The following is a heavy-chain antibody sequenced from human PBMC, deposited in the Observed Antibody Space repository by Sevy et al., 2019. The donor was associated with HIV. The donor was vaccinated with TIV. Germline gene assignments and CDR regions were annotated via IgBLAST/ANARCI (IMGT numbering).Heavy chain of an antibody. J-gene: IGHJ6*02. CDR2: IKQDGSEK. V-gene: IGHV3-7*01. CDR1: GFTFSSYW. D-gene: IGHD2-21*02. Sequence: GGSRRLSCAASGFTFSSYWMSWVRQAPGKGLEWVANIKQDGSEKYYVDSVKGRFTISRDNAKNSLYLQMNSLRAEDTAVYYCARDGCGGDCSLYYYYYYGMDVWGQGTTVTVSS. CDR3: ARDGCGGDCSLYYYYYYGMDV.